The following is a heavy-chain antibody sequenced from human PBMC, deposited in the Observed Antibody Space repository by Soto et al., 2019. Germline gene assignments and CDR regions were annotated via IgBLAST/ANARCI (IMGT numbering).Heavy chain of an antibody. CDR2: IYHTGNA. CDR3: ARRGVYGDYNDY. V-gene: IGHV4-39*07. CDR1: GDSISNSRFY. J-gene: IGHJ4*02. Sequence: SETLSLTCSVSGDSISNSRFYWAWIRQPPGEGLEWIGSIYHTGNANYNPSFRSRVTMSVDTSKNQLSLKLTPVTAADTAVYYCARRGVYGDYNDYWGQGTLVTVSS. D-gene: IGHD4-17*01.